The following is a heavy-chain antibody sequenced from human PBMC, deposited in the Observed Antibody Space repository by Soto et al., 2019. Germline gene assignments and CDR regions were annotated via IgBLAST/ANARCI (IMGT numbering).Heavy chain of an antibody. Sequence: GGSLRLSCAAPGFTFSSYAMSWVRQAPGKGLEWVSAISGSGGSTYYADSVKGRLTISRDNSKNTLYLQTNSLRAEDTAVYYCAKVSQTHGARNFDYWGQGTLVTVSS. J-gene: IGHJ4*02. CDR3: AKVSQTHGARNFDY. CDR2: ISGSGGST. CDR1: GFTFSSYA. V-gene: IGHV3-23*01. D-gene: IGHD1-26*01.